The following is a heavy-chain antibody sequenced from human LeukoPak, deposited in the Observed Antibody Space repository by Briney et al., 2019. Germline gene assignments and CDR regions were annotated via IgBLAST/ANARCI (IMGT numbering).Heavy chain of an antibody. D-gene: IGHD1-26*01. CDR2: IYHSGST. V-gene: IGHV4-4*02. Sequence: SGTLSLTCAVSGGSISNSNWWSWVRQPPGKGLEWIGEIYHSGSTNYNPSLKSRVTISVDTSKNQFSLKLSSVTAADTAVYYCAREKLRYGSYPYYFDYWGQGTLVTVSS. CDR1: GGSISNSNW. J-gene: IGHJ4*02. CDR3: AREKLRYGSYPYYFDY.